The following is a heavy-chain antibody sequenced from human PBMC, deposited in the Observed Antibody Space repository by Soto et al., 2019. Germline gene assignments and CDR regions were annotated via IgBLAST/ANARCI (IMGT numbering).Heavy chain of an antibody. Sequence: EVQLVQSGAEVKKPGESLRISGKGSGYSFTSYWISWVRQMPGKGLEWMGRIDPSDSYPNYSPSFQGHVTIPADKSINTAYLQWSSLKASDTAMYYCARLQPAAGDNDLTFDYWGQGTLVTVSS. CDR2: IDPSDSYP. J-gene: IGHJ4*02. CDR1: GYSFTSYW. D-gene: IGHD6-13*01. V-gene: IGHV5-10-1*01. CDR3: ARLQPAAGDNDLTFDY.